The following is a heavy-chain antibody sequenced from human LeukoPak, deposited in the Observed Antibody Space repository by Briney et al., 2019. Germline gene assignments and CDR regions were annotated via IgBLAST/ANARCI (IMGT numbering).Heavy chain of an antibody. Sequence: PSETLSLTCTVSGYSISSGYYWGWIRQPPGKGLEWIGSIYHSGSTYYNPSLKSRVTISVDTSKNQFSLKLSSVTAADTAVYYCARIKGSGWLDAFDIWGQGTMVTVSS. J-gene: IGHJ3*02. CDR1: GYSISSGYY. CDR3: ARIKGSGWLDAFDI. CDR2: IYHSGST. D-gene: IGHD6-19*01. V-gene: IGHV4-38-2*02.